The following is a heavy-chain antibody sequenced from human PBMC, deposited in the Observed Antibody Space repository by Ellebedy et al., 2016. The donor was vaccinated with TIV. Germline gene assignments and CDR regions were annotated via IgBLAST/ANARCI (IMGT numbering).Heavy chain of an antibody. CDR1: GGTFSSYP. Sequence: AASVKVSCKASGGTFSSYPISWVRQAPGQGLEWVGGIIPIFRAANYPQKFQGRVTITADESTSTAYMELSSLRSEDTAVYYCARVIVVVPAAKGGAFDIWGQGTMVTVSS. V-gene: IGHV1-69*13. CDR2: IIPIFRAA. CDR3: ARVIVVVPAAKGGAFDI. D-gene: IGHD2-2*01. J-gene: IGHJ3*02.